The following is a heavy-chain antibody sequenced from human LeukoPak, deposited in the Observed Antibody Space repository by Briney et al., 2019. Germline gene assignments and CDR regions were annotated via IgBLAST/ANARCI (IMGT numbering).Heavy chain of an antibody. D-gene: IGHD6-19*01. CDR1: GGTFSSYT. V-gene: IGHV1-69*02. Sequence: SVKVSCKASGGTFSSYTISWVRQAPGQGLEWMGRIIPILGIANYAQKFQGRVTITADKSTSTAYMELSSLRSEDTAVYYCASGGDDSIAVAAPGYWGQGTLVTVSS. CDR2: IIPILGIA. CDR3: ASGGDDSIAVAAPGY. J-gene: IGHJ4*02.